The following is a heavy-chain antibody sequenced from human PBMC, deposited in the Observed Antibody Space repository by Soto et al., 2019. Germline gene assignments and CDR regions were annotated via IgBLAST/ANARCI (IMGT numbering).Heavy chain of an antibody. Sequence: SETLSLTCAVSGYSISSGYYWGWIRQPPGKRLEWIGGIYHSGSTYYNPSLKSRVTISVDTSKNQFSLKLSSVTAADTAVYYCSNVHSGSYYVDFDYWGQGTLGTVSS. V-gene: IGHV4-38-2*01. J-gene: IGHJ4*02. CDR2: IYHSGST. CDR3: SNVHSGSYYVDFDY. D-gene: IGHD1-26*01. CDR1: GYSISSGYY.